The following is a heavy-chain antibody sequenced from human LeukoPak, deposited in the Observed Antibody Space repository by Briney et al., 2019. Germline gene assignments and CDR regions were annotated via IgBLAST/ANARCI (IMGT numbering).Heavy chain of an antibody. CDR1: GGSLSSYY. Sequence: SETLSLTCTVSGGSLSSYYWSWIRQPAGKGLEWIGRIYTSGSTNYNPSLKSRVTMSVDTSKNQFSLKLSSVTAADTAVYYCARDVVLMVYATTRVDYFDYWGQGTLVTVSS. CDR3: ARDVVLMVYATTRVDYFDY. CDR2: IYTSGST. V-gene: IGHV4-4*07. J-gene: IGHJ4*02. D-gene: IGHD2-8*01.